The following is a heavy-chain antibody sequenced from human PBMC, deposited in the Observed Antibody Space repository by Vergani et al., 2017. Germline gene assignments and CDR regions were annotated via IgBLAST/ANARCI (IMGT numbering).Heavy chain of an antibody. D-gene: IGHD3-22*01. CDR1: GFTFSSYA. J-gene: IGHJ2*01. Sequence: EVPLLESGGGLVRPGGSLRLSCAASGFTFSSYAMTWVRQAPGKGLEWISYISSSSSTIYYADSVKGRFTISRDNAKNSLYLQMNSLRAEDTAVYYCASSITMMPFDLWGRGTLVTVSS. CDR2: ISSSSSTI. CDR3: ASSITMMPFDL. V-gene: IGHV3-48*01.